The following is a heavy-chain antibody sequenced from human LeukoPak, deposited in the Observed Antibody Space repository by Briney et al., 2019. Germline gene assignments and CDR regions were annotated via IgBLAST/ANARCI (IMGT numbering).Heavy chain of an antibody. CDR1: GGSFSGYY. CDR3: ARDPYSSSSQNTWFDP. J-gene: IGHJ5*02. CDR2: INHSGST. Sequence: SETLSLTCAVYGGSFSGYYWSWIRQPPGKGLEWIGEINHSGSTNYNPSLKSRVTISVDKSKNQFSLKLSSVTAADTAVYYCARDPYSSSSQNTWFDPWGQGTLVTVSS. D-gene: IGHD6-6*01. V-gene: IGHV4-34*01.